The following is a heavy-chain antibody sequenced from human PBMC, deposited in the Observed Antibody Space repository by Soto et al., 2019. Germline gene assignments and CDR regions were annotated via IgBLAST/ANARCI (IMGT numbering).Heavy chain of an antibody. D-gene: IGHD2-8*01. Sequence: QVQLQESGPGLVKPSGTLSLTCAVSGGSISSSNWWSWVRQPPGKGLEWIGEIYHSGSTNYNPSLKSRVTISVDKSKNQFSLKLSSVTAADTAVYYCARALGYCTNGVCYVSYYGMDVWGQGTTVTVSS. CDR3: ARALGYCTNGVCYVSYYGMDV. V-gene: IGHV4-4*02. CDR1: GGSISSSNW. CDR2: IYHSGST. J-gene: IGHJ6*02.